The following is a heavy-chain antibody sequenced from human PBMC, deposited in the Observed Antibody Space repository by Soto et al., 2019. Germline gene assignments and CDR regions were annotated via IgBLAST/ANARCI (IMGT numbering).Heavy chain of an antibody. Sequence: SGPTLVNPTQTLTLPCTVSGFSLSASGEGVGWIRQPPGKALEWLGVLYWHDNTRYTRYSPSLKNRLAITEDTSKNQVVLTLTNMDPVDTATYFCAHRYDLWTGYYFLSYFDYGGQGMLVTSPQ. CDR2: LYWHDNT. CDR1: GFSLSASGEG. CDR3: AHRYDLWTGYYFLSYFDY. V-gene: IGHV2-5*01. J-gene: IGHJ4*02. D-gene: IGHD3-3*01.